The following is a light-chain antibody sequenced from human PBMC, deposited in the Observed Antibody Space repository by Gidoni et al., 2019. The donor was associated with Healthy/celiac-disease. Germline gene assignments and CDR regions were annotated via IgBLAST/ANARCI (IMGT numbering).Light chain of an antibody. CDR3: QVWDSSSDPNYV. J-gene: IGLJ1*01. CDR1: KHGSKR. Sequence: SYVLTHPPSGSVAPGQTARITCGGNKHGSKRGHWYQQKPGQALVLVVYDDSDRSSGIPERFSGSNSGNTATLTISRVEAGDEADYYCQVWDSSSDPNYVFGTGTKVTVL. V-gene: IGLV3-21*02. CDR2: DDS.